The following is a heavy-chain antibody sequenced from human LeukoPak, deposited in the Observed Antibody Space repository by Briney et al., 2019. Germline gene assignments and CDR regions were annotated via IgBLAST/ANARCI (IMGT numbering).Heavy chain of an antibody. D-gene: IGHD5-12*01. Sequence: SQTLSLTCTVSGGSISSGVYYWSWIRQHPGKGLEWIGYIYYSGSTYYNPSLKSRVTISVDTSKNQFSLKLSSVTAADTAVYYCARSGLRTFDYWGQGTLVTVSS. CDR2: IYYSGST. J-gene: IGHJ4*02. CDR1: GGSISSGVYY. V-gene: IGHV4-31*03. CDR3: ARSGLRTFDY.